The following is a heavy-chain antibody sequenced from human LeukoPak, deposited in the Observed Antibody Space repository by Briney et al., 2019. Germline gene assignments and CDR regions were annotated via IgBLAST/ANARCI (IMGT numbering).Heavy chain of an antibody. CDR2: IYHSGST. CDR3: ARIPVAGMLY. J-gene: IGHJ4*02. CDR1: GGSMSSYY. Sequence: SETLSLTCSVSGGSMSSYYWSWLRQPPGKGLEWIGSIYHSGSTYYNPSLKSRVTISVDTSKNQFSLKLSSVTAADTAVYYCARIPVAGMLYWGQGTLVTVSS. D-gene: IGHD6-19*01. V-gene: IGHV4-59*08.